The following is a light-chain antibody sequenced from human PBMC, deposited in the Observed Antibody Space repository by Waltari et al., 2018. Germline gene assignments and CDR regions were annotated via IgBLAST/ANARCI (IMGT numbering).Light chain of an antibody. CDR2: GAS. CDR3: QHYVRLPAT. CDR1: ETVSRA. Sequence: IVLTQSQRTLSLSPGERATLSCRASETVSRALAWYQQKPGQVPRLLIYGASTRSPGIPDRVSGSGSGTDFSLTISGLEPEDFAVYYCQHYVRLPATFGQGTKVEIK. J-gene: IGKJ1*01. V-gene: IGKV3-20*01.